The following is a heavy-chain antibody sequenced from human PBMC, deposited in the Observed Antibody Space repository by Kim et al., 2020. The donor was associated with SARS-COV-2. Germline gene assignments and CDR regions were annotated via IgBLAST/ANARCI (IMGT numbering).Heavy chain of an antibody. D-gene: IGHD6-6*01. Sequence: ASVKVSCKASGYTFTSYRISWVRQAPGQGLEWMGWISAYNGNTNYAQKLQGRVTMTTDTSTSTAYMELRSLRSDDTAVYYCARGPHGEQLVIYYYYYGMDVWGQGTTVTVSS. CDR3: ARGPHGEQLVIYYYYYGMDV. J-gene: IGHJ6*02. V-gene: IGHV1-18*01. CDR1: GYTFTSYR. CDR2: ISAYNGNT.